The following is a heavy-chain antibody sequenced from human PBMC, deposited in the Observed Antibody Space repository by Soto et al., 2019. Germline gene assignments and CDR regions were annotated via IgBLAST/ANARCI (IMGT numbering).Heavy chain of an antibody. V-gene: IGHV1-69*02. CDR3: ARGDYPDY. Sequence: SVKVSCKASGGTFSSYTISWVRQAPGQGLEWMGRIIPILGIANYAQKFQGRVTITTDKSTSTAYIELSSLRSDDTAVYYCARGDYPDYWGQGTLVTVSS. D-gene: IGHD4-17*01. CDR2: IIPILGIA. J-gene: IGHJ4*02. CDR1: GGTFSSYT.